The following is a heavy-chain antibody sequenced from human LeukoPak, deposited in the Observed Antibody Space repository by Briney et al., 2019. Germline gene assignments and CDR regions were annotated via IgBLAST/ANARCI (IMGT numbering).Heavy chain of an antibody. CDR3: ARAPEGATPWADY. CDR2: INPSGGSR. CDR1: GYTFTMYY. D-gene: IGHD1-26*01. J-gene: IGHJ4*02. Sequence: ASGTLSFTGSGYTFTMYYMHWVRQAPGQGKEWMGVINPSGGSRSYAQKFQGRGGMTRDTSTSTVYMELNSLRSDDTAVYYCARAPEGATPWADYWGQGTLVIVSS. V-gene: IGHV1-46*01.